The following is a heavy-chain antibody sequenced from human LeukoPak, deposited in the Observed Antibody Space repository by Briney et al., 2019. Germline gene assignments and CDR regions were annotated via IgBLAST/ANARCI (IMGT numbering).Heavy chain of an antibody. J-gene: IGHJ6*03. CDR2: IYYSGST. Sequence: TSETLSLTCTVSGGSISSYYWSWIRQPPGKGLEWIGYIYYSGSTNYNPSLKSRVTISVDTSKNQFSLKLSSVTAADTAVYYCARVFSYYYYMDVWGKGTTVTVSS. V-gene: IGHV4-59*01. D-gene: IGHD2/OR15-2a*01. CDR1: GGSISSYY. CDR3: ARVFSYYYYMDV.